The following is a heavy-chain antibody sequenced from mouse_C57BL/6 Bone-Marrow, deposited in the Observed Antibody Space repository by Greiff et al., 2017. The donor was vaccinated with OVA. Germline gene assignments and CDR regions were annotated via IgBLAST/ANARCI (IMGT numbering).Heavy chain of an antibody. Sequence: VQLQQSGAELARPGASVKLSCKASGYTFTSYGISWVKQRTGQGLSWIGELYPRSGNAYYNETFKGKATLTADKSSSTAYMELRSLTSEDSAVYFCARGDYGSPYYWGQGTTLTVSS. D-gene: IGHD1-1*01. J-gene: IGHJ2*01. V-gene: IGHV1-81*01. CDR1: GYTFTSYG. CDR3: ARGDYGSPYY. CDR2: LYPRSGNA.